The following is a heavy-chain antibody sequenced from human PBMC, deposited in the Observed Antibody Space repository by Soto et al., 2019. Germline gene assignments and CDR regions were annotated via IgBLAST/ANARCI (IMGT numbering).Heavy chain of an antibody. CDR2: IYYSGST. Sequence: QVQLQESGPGLVKPSQTLSLTCTVSGGSISSGDYYWSWIRQPPGKGLEWIGYIYYSGSTYYNPSLTSRVTISVDTSKNQSSLKLSFVTAADTAVYYCAGRRSRGRALLFAPWGQGTLVTVSS. V-gene: IGHV4-30-4*01. J-gene: IGHJ5*02. CDR3: AGRRSRGRALLFAP. CDR1: GGSISSGDYY. D-gene: IGHD1-26*01.